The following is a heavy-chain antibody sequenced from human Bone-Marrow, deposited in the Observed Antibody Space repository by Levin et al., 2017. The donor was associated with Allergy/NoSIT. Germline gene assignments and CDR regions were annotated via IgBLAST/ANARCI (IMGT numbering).Heavy chain of an antibody. Sequence: GESLKISCAASGFTFSSYAMSWVRQAPGKGLEWVSAISGSGGSTYYADSVKGRFTISRDNSKNTLYLQMNSLRAEDTAVYYCAKVGGGSPGYWGQGTLVTVSS. V-gene: IGHV3-23*01. J-gene: IGHJ4*02. CDR2: ISGSGGST. D-gene: IGHD2-15*01. CDR3: AKVGGGSPGY. CDR1: GFTFSSYA.